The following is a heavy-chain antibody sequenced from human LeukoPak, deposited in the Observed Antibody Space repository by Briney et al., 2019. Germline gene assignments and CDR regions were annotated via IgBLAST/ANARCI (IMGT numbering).Heavy chain of an antibody. Sequence: GGSLRLSCAASGFTVSSNYMSWVRQAPGKGLEWVSVIYSGGSTYYADSVKGRFTISRDNSENTLYLQMNSLRGEDTAVYYCARDGYSGSYYRLYYFFMDVWGKGTTVTVSS. J-gene: IGHJ6*03. CDR2: IYSGGST. D-gene: IGHD1-26*01. V-gene: IGHV3-53*01. CDR3: ARDGYSGSYYRLYYFFMDV. CDR1: GFTVSSNY.